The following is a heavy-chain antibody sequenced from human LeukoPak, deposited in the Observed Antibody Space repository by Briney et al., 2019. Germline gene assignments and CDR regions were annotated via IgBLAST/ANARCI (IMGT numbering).Heavy chain of an antibody. V-gene: IGHV3-30*02. CDR3: SRSRPKFKDFDY. Sequence: GGSLRLSCAASGFTFSNYGMHWVRRAPGKALEWVTFIRYDGSKKYYADSVKGRFTISRDNSKSTLYLQMNSLRAEDTAVYYCSRSRPKFKDFDYWGQGTLVTVSS. J-gene: IGHJ4*02. CDR1: GFTFSNYG. CDR2: IRYDGSKK.